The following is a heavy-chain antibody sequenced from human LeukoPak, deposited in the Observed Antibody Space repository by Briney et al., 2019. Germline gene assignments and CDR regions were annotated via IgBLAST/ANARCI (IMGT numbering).Heavy chain of an antibody. Sequence: GGSLRLSRAASGFTFSSYGMHWVRQAPGKGLEWVAVISYGGSNKYYADSVKGRFTISRDNSKNTLYLQMNSLRAEDTAVYYCAKGGDGDYYFDYWGQGTLVTVSS. D-gene: IGHD4-17*01. CDR2: ISYGGSNK. V-gene: IGHV3-30*18. J-gene: IGHJ4*02. CDR3: AKGGDGDYYFDY. CDR1: GFTFSSYG.